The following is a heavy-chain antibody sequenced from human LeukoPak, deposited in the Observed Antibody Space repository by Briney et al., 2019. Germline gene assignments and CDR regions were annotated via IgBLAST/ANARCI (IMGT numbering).Heavy chain of an antibody. Sequence: GGSLRLSCAASGFTFDDYAMHWVRQAPGKGLEWVSLISGDGGSTYYADSVKGRFTISRDNSKNSLYLQMNSLRTEDTALYYCAKDMESRGYSGYCIDYWGQGTLVTVSS. V-gene: IGHV3-43*02. CDR2: ISGDGGST. CDR3: AKDMESRGYSGYCIDY. D-gene: IGHD5-12*01. CDR1: GFTFDDYA. J-gene: IGHJ4*02.